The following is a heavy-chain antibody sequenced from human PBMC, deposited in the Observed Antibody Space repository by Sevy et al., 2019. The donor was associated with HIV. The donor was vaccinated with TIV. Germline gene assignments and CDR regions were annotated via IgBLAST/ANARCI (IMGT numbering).Heavy chain of an antibody. CDR3: AKGGSGSFFDY. CDR1: GFTFSSYE. V-gene: IGHV3-48*03. CDR2: ISNSGTTI. D-gene: IGHD1-26*01. J-gene: IGHJ4*02. Sequence: GGSLRLSCAASGFTFSSYEMNWVRQAPGKGLEGVSYISNSGTTISYSDSVKGRFTISRDNARNSLYLQMNRLRAEDTAVYYCAKGGSGSFFDYWGQGTLVTVSS.